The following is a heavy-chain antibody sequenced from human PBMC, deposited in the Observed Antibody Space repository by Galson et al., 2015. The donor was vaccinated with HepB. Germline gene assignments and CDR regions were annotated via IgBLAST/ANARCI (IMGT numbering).Heavy chain of an antibody. CDR2: IKSDGSHT. J-gene: IGHJ6*02. V-gene: IGHV3-74*01. CDR1: GFSFSSYR. D-gene: IGHD3-16*01. Sequence: SLRLSCAASGFSFSSYRMHWVRQAPGKGLVWVSRIKSDGSHTTYADSVKGRFPISRDNAKNTLYLQMNSLRAEDTAVYYCAREPRFYYGMDVWGQGTTVTVS. CDR3: AREPRFYYGMDV.